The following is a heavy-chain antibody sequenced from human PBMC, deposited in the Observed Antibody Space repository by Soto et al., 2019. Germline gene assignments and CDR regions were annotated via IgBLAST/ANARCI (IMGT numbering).Heavy chain of an antibody. V-gene: IGHV3-7*01. J-gene: IGHJ4*02. CDR2: INQDGSEM. Sequence: EVQLVESGGDLVQPGGSLRLSCAASGFTLSSYWMSWVRQAPGKGLEWVANINQDGSEMYYVDSVKGRFTISRDNAKSSLALHMNSLRAEDTAVYYCAIDSPYPISIYVGFDRWGRGTLVTVSS. CDR3: AIDSPYPISIYVGFDR. D-gene: IGHD4-4*01. CDR1: GFTLSSYW.